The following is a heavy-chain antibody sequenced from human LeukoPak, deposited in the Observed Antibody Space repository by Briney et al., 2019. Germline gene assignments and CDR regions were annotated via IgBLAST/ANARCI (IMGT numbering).Heavy chain of an antibody. CDR1: GFTFSSYW. J-gene: IGHJ4*02. CDR2: IKSKTDGGTT. D-gene: IGHD6-19*01. Sequence: GGSLRLSCAASGFTFSSYWMSWVRQAPGKGLEWVGRIKSKTDGGTTDYATPVKGRFTISRDDSKNTLYLHVSSLKTEDTAVYYCTTGSGWYGLDYWGRGTLVIVSS. V-gene: IGHV3-15*01. CDR3: TTGSGWYGLDY.